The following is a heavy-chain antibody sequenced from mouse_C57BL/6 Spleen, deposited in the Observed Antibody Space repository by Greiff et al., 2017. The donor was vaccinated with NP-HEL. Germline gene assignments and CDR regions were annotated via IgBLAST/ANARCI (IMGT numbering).Heavy chain of an antibody. J-gene: IGHJ3*01. V-gene: IGHV14-3*01. CDR1: GFNIKNTY. D-gene: IGHD2-5*01. CDR2: IDPANGNT. Sequence: VQLKQSVAELVRPGASVKLSCTASGFNIKNTYMHWVKQRPEQGLEWIGRIDPANGNTKYAPKFQGKATITADTSSNTAYLQLSSLTSEDTAIYYCAKAYYSNPSEFAYWGQGTLVTVSA. CDR3: AKAYYSNPSEFAY.